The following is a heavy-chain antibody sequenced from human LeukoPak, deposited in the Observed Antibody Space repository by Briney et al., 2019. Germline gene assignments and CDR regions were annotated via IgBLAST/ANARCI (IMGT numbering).Heavy chain of an antibody. Sequence: SETLSLTCTVSGGSISSSTYYWGWIRRPPGKGLEWIGGIYYSGSTYYNPSLKSRVTVSVDTSKNQFSLNLSSVTAADTAVYYCVRGSTLRHYQYWGQGTLVTVSS. D-gene: IGHD3-16*01. J-gene: IGHJ4*02. CDR1: GGSISSSTYY. CDR3: VRGSTLRHYQY. CDR2: IYYSGST. V-gene: IGHV4-39*01.